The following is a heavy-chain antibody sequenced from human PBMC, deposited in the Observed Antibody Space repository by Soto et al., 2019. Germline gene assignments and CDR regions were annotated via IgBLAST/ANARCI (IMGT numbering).Heavy chain of an antibody. D-gene: IGHD3-22*01. CDR2: IIPISGTT. Sequence: QVHLVQSGAEVKKPGSSVRVSCKASGGTYRNYAVNWVRQAPGQGLEWMGGIIPISGTTNYAQKFQGRVTMTAAESTSTAYKERRRLRSEDTAVYFCARDEGDDSSGYYDVNYWGQGTLVTVSS. CDR1: GGTYRNYA. V-gene: IGHV1-69*01. J-gene: IGHJ4*02. CDR3: ARDEGDDSSGYYDVNY.